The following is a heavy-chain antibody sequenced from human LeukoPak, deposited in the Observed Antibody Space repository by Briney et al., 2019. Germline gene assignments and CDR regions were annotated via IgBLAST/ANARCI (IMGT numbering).Heavy chain of an antibody. Sequence: PSQTLSLTCAISGDSFSSNSAAWNWLRQSPSRGLEWLGRTYYRSKWYNDYAVSVKSRITINPDTSKNQFSLQLNSVTPEDTAVYYCARGYRSSWLLYYFDYWGQGTLVTVSS. CDR3: ARGYRSSWLLYYFDY. V-gene: IGHV6-1*01. CDR2: TYYRSKWYN. D-gene: IGHD6-13*01. J-gene: IGHJ4*02. CDR1: GDSFSSNSAA.